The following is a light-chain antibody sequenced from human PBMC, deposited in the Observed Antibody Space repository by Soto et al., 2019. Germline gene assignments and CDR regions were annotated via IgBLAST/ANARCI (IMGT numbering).Light chain of an antibody. Sequence: DVQMTQSPSTLSASVGDRVTITCRASQNINSDLAWYQQKPGKAPQLLIYRASSLESGVPSRFSGSGSGTEFTLTITSLQPHDFATYYCQQHNNYWTFGHGTRVDIK. CDR2: RAS. CDR3: QQHNNYWT. J-gene: IGKJ1*01. V-gene: IGKV1-5*03. CDR1: QNINSD.